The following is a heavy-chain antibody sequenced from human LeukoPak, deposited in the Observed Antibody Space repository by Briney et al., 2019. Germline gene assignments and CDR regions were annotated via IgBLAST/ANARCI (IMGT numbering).Heavy chain of an antibody. J-gene: IGHJ6*03. V-gene: IGHV3-20*04. CDR1: GFTFDDYG. CDR2: INWNGGST. Sequence: GGSLRLSCAASGFTFDDYGMSWVRQAPGKGLEWVSGINWNGGSTGYADSVKGRFTISRDNANKSLYLQMSSLRVEDTAIYYCARGTYYGSGTTKRGDNYYYYMDVWGKGTTVTVSS. CDR3: ARGTYYGSGTTKRGDNYYYYMDV. D-gene: IGHD3-10*01.